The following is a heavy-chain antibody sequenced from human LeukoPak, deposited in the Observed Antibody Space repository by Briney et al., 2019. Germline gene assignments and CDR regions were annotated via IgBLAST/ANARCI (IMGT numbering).Heavy chain of an antibody. CDR1: GFTFSSYA. V-gene: IGHV3-64*01. Sequence: GGSLRLSCAASGFTFSSYAMHWVRQAPGKGLEYVSAISSNGGSTYYANSVKGRFTISRDNSKNTLYLQMGSLRAEDMAVYYCARGSGNFDWLLWKGNFDYWGQGTLVTVSS. J-gene: IGHJ4*02. D-gene: IGHD3-9*01. CDR3: ARGSGNFDWLLWKGNFDY. CDR2: ISSNGGST.